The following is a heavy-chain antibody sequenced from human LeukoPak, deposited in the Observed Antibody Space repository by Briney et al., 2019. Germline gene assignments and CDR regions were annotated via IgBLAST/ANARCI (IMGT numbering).Heavy chain of an antibody. CDR3: ARGGTVTSYFQH. Sequence: SETLSLTCTVSGGSISSSSYYWGWIRQPPGKGLEWIGSIYYSGSTNYNPSLKSRVTISVDTSKNQFSLKLSSVTAADTAVYYCARGGTVTSYFQHWGQGTLVTVSS. CDR1: GGSISSSSYY. CDR2: IYYSGST. J-gene: IGHJ1*01. D-gene: IGHD4-17*01. V-gene: IGHV4-39*07.